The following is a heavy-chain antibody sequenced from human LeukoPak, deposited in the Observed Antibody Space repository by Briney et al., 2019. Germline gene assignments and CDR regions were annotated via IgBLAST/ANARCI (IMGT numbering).Heavy chain of an antibody. CDR1: GGSFSGYY. D-gene: IGHD3-10*01. Sequence: KPSETLSLTCAVYGGSFSGYYWSWIRQPPGKGLEWIGEINHSGSTNYNPSLKSRVTISVDTSKNQFSLKLSSVAAADTAVYYCARGKSPPLWFGEFSRFYWFDPWGQGTLVTVSS. J-gene: IGHJ5*02. CDR2: INHSGST. CDR3: ARGKSPPLWFGEFSRFYWFDP. V-gene: IGHV4-34*01.